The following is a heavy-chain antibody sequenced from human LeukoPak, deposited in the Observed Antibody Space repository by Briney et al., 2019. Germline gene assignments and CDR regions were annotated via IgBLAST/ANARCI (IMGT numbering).Heavy chain of an antibody. J-gene: IGHJ4*02. Sequence: SETLSLTCTVSGGSISSSSYYWGWIRQPPGKGLEWIGSIYYSGSTYYNPSLKSRVTISVDTSKNQFSLKLSSVTAADTAVYYCARSREGAAADYFDYWGQGTLVTVSS. CDR2: IYYSGST. D-gene: IGHD6-13*01. V-gene: IGHV4-39*01. CDR1: GGSISSSSYY. CDR3: ARSREGAAADYFDY.